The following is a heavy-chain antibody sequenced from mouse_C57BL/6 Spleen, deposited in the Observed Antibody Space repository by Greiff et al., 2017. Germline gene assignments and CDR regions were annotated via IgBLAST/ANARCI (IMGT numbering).Heavy chain of an antibody. V-gene: IGHV1-69*01. CDR1: GYTFNSYW. D-gene: IGHD2-13*01. Sequence: QVQLQQPGAELVMPGASVKLSCKASGYTFNSYWMHWVKQRPGQGLEWIGEIDPSDSYTNYNQKFKGKSTLTVDKSSSTAYMQLSSLTSEDSAVYYCARFGDADYWGQGTTLTVSS. CDR2: IDPSDSYT. J-gene: IGHJ2*01. CDR3: ARFGDADY.